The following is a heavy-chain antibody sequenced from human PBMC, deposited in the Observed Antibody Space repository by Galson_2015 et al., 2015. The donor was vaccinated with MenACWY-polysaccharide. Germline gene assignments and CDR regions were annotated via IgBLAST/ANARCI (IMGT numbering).Heavy chain of an antibody. D-gene: IGHD2-15*01. J-gene: IGHJ4*02. CDR1: GFTFSNYA. CDR3: AKVDCGSSGCKRIDF. CDR2: ITGSGDGA. Sequence: SLRLSCAASGFTFSNYAMSWVRQTPGEGLERVSTITGSGDGAFYGESVKGGFTNSRDNSKNTLYLHMNSLRTEHTAIYFCAKVDCGSSGCKRIDFWGTATQVTVSS. V-gene: IGHV3-23*02.